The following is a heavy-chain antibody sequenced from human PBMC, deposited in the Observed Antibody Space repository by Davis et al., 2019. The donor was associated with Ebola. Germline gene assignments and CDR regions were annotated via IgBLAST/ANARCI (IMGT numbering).Heavy chain of an antibody. CDR3: ARQHRVTRPLDL. D-gene: IGHD4-11*01. V-gene: IGHV4-59*08. CDR2: VYSSGAT. Sequence: MPSETLSLTCTVSGGSISTHYWSWIRQPPGKGLEWIGYVYSSGATSYNPSLKSRVAMSVDTSKNQFSLSLSSLTAADTAIYYCARQHRVTRPLDLWGQGTLVTVSS. CDR1: GGSISTHY. J-gene: IGHJ5*02.